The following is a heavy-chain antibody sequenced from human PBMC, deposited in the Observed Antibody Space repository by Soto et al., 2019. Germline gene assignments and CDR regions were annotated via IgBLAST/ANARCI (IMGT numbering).Heavy chain of an antibody. V-gene: IGHV1-18*01. CDR3: ARETYYYDSSGFDY. Sequence: ASVKVSCKASGYSFTRYVISWVRQANGQGLEWMGWISAYNGNTNYAQKLQGRVTMTTDTSTSTAYMELRSLRSDDTAVYYCARETYYYDSSGFDYWGQGTLVTVSS. CDR2: ISAYNGNT. J-gene: IGHJ4*02. D-gene: IGHD3-22*01. CDR1: GYSFTRYV.